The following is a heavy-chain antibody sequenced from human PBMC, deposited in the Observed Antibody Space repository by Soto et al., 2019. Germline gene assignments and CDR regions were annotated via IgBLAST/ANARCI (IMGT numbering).Heavy chain of an antibody. CDR1: GGTFSSYA. J-gene: IGHJ6*02. Sequence: SVKVSCKASGGTFSSYAISWARQAPGQGLEWMGGIIPIFGTANYAQKFQGRVTITADESTSTAYMELSSLRSEDTAVYYCARGGRYSSGWYQDYYYGMDVWGQGTTVTVSS. CDR2: IIPIFGTA. D-gene: IGHD6-19*01. V-gene: IGHV1-69*13. CDR3: ARGGRYSSGWYQDYYYGMDV.